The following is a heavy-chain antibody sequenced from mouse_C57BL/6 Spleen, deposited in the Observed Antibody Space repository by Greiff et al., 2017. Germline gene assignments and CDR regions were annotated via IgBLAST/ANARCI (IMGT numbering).Heavy chain of an antibody. V-gene: IGHV5-17*01. CDR2: ISSGSSTI. Sequence: EVQLQESGGGLVKPGGSLKLSCAASGFTFSDYGMHWVRQAPEKGLEWVAYISSGSSTIYYADTVKGRFTISRDNAKNTLFLQMTSLRSEDTAMYYCARKIYYDYDGEYYFDYWGQGTTLTVSS. J-gene: IGHJ2*01. CDR1: GFTFSDYG. CDR3: ARKIYYDYDGEYYFDY. D-gene: IGHD2-4*01.